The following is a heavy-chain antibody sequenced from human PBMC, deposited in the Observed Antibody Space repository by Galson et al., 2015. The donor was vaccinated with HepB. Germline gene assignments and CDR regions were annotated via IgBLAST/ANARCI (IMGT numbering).Heavy chain of an antibody. CDR2: ISYDGSNK. CDR1: GFTFSSYA. CDR3: ARGRPLRFLEWSGFDY. D-gene: IGHD3-3*01. V-gene: IGHV3-30-3*01. J-gene: IGHJ4*02. Sequence: SLRLSCAASGFTFSSYAMHWVRQAPGKGLEWVAVISYDGSNKYYADSVKGRFTISRDNSKNTLYLQMNSLRAEDTAVYYCARGRPLRFLEWSGFDYWGQGTLVTVSS.